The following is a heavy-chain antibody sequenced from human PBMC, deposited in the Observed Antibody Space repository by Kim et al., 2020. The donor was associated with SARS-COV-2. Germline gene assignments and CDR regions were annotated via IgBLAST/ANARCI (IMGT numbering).Heavy chain of an antibody. V-gene: IGHV1-18*01. D-gene: IGHD6-6*01. J-gene: IGHJ6*02. CDR3: ARDFVPYSSSSSGMDV. Sequence: ASVKVSCKTSGYTFITFGLSWVRQAPGQGLEGMGWISAYYGNTNYAQNLQDRVTMTTDTSTSTAYMELKSLRSDDTAVYYCARDFVPYSSSSSGMDVWGQGTTVSVSS. CDR1: GYTFITFG. CDR2: ISAYYGNT.